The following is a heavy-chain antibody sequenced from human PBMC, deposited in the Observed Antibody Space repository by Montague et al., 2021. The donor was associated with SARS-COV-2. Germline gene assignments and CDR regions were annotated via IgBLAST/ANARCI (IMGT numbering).Heavy chain of an antibody. D-gene: IGHD3-22*01. CDR3: ARDSGPVGYDSSGYYIFDY. CDR1: GFTFSSYS. Sequence: SLRLSCAASGFTFSSYSMNWVRQAPGKGLEWVSSISSSSSYMYSADSVKGRFTISRDNAKNSLYLHMNSLRAEDTAVYYCARDSGPVGYDSSGYYIFDYWGQGALVTVSS. J-gene: IGHJ4*02. V-gene: IGHV3-21*06. CDR2: ISSSSSYM.